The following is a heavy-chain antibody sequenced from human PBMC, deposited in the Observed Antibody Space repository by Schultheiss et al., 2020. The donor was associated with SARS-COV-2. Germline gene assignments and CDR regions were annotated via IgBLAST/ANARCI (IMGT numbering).Heavy chain of an antibody. CDR2: IYPGDSDT. CDR3: ASTYDFWSGYFIH. J-gene: IGHJ4*02. D-gene: IGHD3-3*01. Sequence: GGSLRLSCKGSGYSFTSYWIGWVRQMPGKGLEWMGIIYPGDSDTRYSPSFQGQVTISADKSISTAYLQWSSLKASDTAMYYCASTYDFWSGYFIHWGQGTLVTVSS. V-gene: IGHV5-51*01. CDR1: GYSFTSYW.